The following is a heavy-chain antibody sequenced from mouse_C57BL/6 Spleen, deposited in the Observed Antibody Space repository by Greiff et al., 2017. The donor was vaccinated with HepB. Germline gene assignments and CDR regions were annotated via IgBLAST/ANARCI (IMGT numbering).Heavy chain of an antibody. Sequence: QVQLQQSGPELVKPGASVKLSCKASGYTFTSYDINWVKQRPGQGLEWIGWIYPRDGSTKYNEKFKGKATLTVDTSSSTAYMELHSLTSEDSAVYFCARHQLGREDYYAMDYWGQGTSVTVSS. D-gene: IGHD4-1*02. V-gene: IGHV1-85*01. CDR3: ARHQLGREDYYAMDY. CDR2: IYPRDGST. J-gene: IGHJ4*01. CDR1: GYTFTSYD.